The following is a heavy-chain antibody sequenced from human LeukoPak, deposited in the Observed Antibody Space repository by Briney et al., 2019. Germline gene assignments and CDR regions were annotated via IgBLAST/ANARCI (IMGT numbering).Heavy chain of an antibody. V-gene: IGHV3-48*03. CDR1: GFTFSSYE. CDR2: IGSSGSTI. Sequence: GGSLRLSCAASGFTFSSYEMNWVRQAPGKGLEWVSYIGSSGSTIYYADSVKGRFTISRDNAKNSLYLQMNSLRAEDTAVYYCARDDGDYHYYYGMDVWGKGTTVTVSS. CDR3: ARDDGDYHYYYGMDV. D-gene: IGHD4-17*01. J-gene: IGHJ6*04.